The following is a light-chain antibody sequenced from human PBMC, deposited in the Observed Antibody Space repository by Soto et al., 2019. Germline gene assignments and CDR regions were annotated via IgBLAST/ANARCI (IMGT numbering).Light chain of an antibody. CDR1: QSVSSNY. J-gene: IGKJ1*01. Sequence: EIVLTQSPATLSLSPGERATLSCRASQSVSSNYLAWYQQTPGQAPRNLIYDASNRATEIPARFSGSVSGTDFTLTISSLEPEDFAVYYCQQRSNWRTFGQGTKVEIK. CDR3: QQRSNWRT. V-gene: IGKV3-11*01. CDR2: DAS.